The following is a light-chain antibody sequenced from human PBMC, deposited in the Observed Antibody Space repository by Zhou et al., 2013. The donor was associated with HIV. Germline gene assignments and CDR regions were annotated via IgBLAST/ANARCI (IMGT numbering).Light chain of an antibody. CDR1: QTIINY. J-gene: IGKJ2*01. Sequence: DIQMTQSPSSLSASVGDRVTITCRASQTIINYLNWYQQKPGKAPELLIYAVSNLQSGVPSRFSGSGSGTDFTLTISSLQPEDFASYYCLQHYIYPYTFGQGTKLEIK. CDR3: LQHYIYPYT. V-gene: IGKV1-39*01. CDR2: AVS.